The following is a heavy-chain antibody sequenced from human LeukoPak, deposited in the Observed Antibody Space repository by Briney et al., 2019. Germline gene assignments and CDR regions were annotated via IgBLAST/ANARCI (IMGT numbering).Heavy chain of an antibody. J-gene: IGHJ4*02. CDR1: GFTFSSYG. Sequence: GGSLRLSCAASGFTFSSYGMHWVHQAPGKGLEWVAFIRYDGSNKYYADSVKGRFTISRDNSKNTLYLQMNSLRAEDTAVYYCAKDKQGSGWTLGYWGQGTLVTVSS. CDR2: IRYDGSNK. CDR3: AKDKQGSGWTLGY. D-gene: IGHD6-19*01. V-gene: IGHV3-30*02.